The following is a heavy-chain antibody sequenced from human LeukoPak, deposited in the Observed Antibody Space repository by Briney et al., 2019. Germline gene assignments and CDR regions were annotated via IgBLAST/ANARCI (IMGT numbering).Heavy chain of an antibody. Sequence: SETLSLTCAVYGGSFSGYYWSWIRQPPGKGLEWIGEINHSGSTNYNPSLKSRVTISVDTSKNQFSLKLSSVTAEDTAVYYCVGATHWGQGTLVTVSS. V-gene: IGHV4-34*01. CDR1: GGSFSGYY. D-gene: IGHD4-11*01. CDR2: INHSGST. CDR3: VGATH. J-gene: IGHJ4*02.